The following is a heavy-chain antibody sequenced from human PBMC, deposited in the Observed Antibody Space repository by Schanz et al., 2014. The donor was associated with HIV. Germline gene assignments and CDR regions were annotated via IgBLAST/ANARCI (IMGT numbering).Heavy chain of an antibody. Sequence: QVQLVQSGAEVKMPGSSVTVSCKASGGTFSNYAMTWVRQAPGQGLEWMGGIIPIFGTSNYAQKFQGRVTITADKSTSTVYMDLSSLRSEDTAVYYCARTYTGDWSTGADWGQGTLVTVSS. CDR1: GGTFSNYA. CDR3: ARTYTGDWSTGAD. CDR2: IIPIFGTS. J-gene: IGHJ4*02. D-gene: IGHD2-21*02. V-gene: IGHV1-69*06.